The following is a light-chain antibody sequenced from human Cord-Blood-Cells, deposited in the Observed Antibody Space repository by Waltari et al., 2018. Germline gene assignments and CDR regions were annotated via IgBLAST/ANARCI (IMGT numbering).Light chain of an antibody. CDR2: DAS. CDR1: QSISSW. Sequence: DIQMTLSPSTLSASVGYRVTITFRASQSISSWLAWYQQKPGKAPKLLIYDASSLESGVPSRFSGSGSGTEFTLTISSLQPDDFATYYCQQYNSYSTFGQGTKLEIK. CDR3: QQYNSYST. V-gene: IGKV1-5*01. J-gene: IGKJ2*01.